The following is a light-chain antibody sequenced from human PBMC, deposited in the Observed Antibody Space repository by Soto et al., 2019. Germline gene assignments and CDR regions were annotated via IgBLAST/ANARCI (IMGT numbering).Light chain of an antibody. V-gene: IGLV1-51*01. CDR3: GTWDTSLSAGV. CDR1: NSNIGNNY. J-gene: IGLJ2*01. CDR2: DNY. Sequence: QSVLTQPPSVSAAPGQKVTISCSGSNSNIGNNYVAWYRQVPGTVLKLLIHDNYKRASGIPARFSASKSGTSAILGITGLQTGDEADYYCGTWDTSLSAGVFGGGTKLTVL.